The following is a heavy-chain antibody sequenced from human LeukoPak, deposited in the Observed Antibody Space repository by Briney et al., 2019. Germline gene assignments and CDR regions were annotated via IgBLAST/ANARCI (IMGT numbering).Heavy chain of an antibody. D-gene: IGHD2-15*01. V-gene: IGHV4-34*01. J-gene: IGHJ4*02. Sequence: SETLSLTCTVSGDSFTNTDFFWGWIRQPPGKGLEWIGEINHSGSTNYNPSLKSRVTISVDTSKNQFSLKLSSVTAADTAVYYCARVRSGGYVDYWGQGTLVTVSS. CDR1: GDSFTNTDFF. CDR3: ARVRSGGYVDY. CDR2: INHSGST.